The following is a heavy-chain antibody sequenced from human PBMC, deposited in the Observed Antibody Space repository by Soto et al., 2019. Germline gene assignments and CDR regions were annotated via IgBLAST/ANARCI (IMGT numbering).Heavy chain of an antibody. J-gene: IGHJ6*02. D-gene: IGHD6-13*01. CDR3: TRTXYRSSSYGDYYYSGMDV. CDR2: IRGKAYGATT. V-gene: IGHV3-49*03. Sequence: GVSLRLCCTASEFICGDYARTWIRQAPRKGLEWVGLIRGKAYGATTEYATSVKGRFTISRDDSKSIAYLQMNSLKTEDTAVYYCTRTXYRSSSYGDYYYSGMDVSGQGTTGTVSS. CDR1: EFICGDYA.